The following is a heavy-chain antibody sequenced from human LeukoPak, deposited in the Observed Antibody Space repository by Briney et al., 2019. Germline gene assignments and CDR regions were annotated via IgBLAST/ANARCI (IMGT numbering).Heavy chain of an antibody. CDR3: ARDSRTGIVVVPAAALFAPPPPRRLGGMDL. J-gene: IGHJ6*04. CDR1: GFTLSSYC. Sequence: SLTLSCAPSGFTLSSYCMHWVRPAPGKGLEWVAVIWYDGSNKYYADSVKGRFTISRDNSKNTLYLQMNSLRAEDTAVYYCARDSRTGIVVVPAAALFAPPPPRRLGGMDLWGKGTTVTVSS. CDR2: IWYDGSNK. D-gene: IGHD2-2*01. V-gene: IGHV3-33*01.